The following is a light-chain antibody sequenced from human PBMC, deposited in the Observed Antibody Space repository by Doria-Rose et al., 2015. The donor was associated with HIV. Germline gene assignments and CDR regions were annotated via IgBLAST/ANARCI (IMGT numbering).Light chain of an antibody. CDR3: QQYGTSRGT. V-gene: IGKV3-20*01. J-gene: IGKJ5*01. CDR1: QRVKSSY. CDR2: DAS. Sequence: TQSPGTPSLSPGERATLSCRASQRVKSSYLAWYQQKPVQAPRLLIYDASTRATGIPDRFSGSGSGTDFTLTISRLEPEDVAVYYCQQYGTSRGTFGQGTRLEIK.